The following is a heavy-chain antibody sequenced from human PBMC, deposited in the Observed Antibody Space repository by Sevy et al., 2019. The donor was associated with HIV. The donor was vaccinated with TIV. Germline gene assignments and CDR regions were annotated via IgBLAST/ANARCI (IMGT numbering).Heavy chain of an antibody. J-gene: IGHJ4*02. V-gene: IGHV3-7*01. Sequence: RGSLRLSCAASGFTFSKYWMGCVRQAPGKGLEWVANIKQDAGQKYYVDSVKGRFTISRVNAKNSLYLQINSLRAEDTAVYFCARDHGNYYFHYWGQGTLVDVSS. CDR2: IKQDAGQK. D-gene: IGHD1-7*01. CDR3: ARDHGNYYFHY. CDR1: GFTFSKYW.